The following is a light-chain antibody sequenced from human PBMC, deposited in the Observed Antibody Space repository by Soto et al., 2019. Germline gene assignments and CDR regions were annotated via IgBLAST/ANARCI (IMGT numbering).Light chain of an antibody. CDR3: VQHYSYPLT. CDR1: QSVSHNY. Sequence: EIVMEQSRATVSVSPGASSTLSRRASQSVSHNYLAWYQQKPGQAPRLLIYGASNRATGIPDRFSGSGSGTEFTLTVSSLQPEDFATYSCVQHYSYPLTFGGGTKVDIK. J-gene: IGKJ4*01. V-gene: IGKV3D-15*01. CDR2: GAS.